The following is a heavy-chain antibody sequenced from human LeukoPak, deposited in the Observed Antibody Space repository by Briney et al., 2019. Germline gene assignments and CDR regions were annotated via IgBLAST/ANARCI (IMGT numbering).Heavy chain of an antibody. CDR2: ISYDGSNK. CDR1: GFTFSGYG. V-gene: IGHV3-30*18. D-gene: IGHD5-12*01. J-gene: IGHJ4*02. Sequence: GGSLRLSCAASGFTFSGYGMHWVRQAPGKGLEWVAVISYDGSNKYYADSVKGRFTISRDNSKNTLYLQMNSLRAEDTAVYYCAKDRDSGYDPMYCWFDYWGQGTLVTVSS. CDR3: AKDRDSGYDPMYCWFDY.